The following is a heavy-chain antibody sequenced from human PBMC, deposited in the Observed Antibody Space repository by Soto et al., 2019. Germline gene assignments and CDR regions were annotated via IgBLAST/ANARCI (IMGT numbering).Heavy chain of an antibody. V-gene: IGHV3-23*01. CDR1: GFTFSSYA. CDR3: AKATKVLRFLEWLSQGWFDP. J-gene: IGHJ5*02. D-gene: IGHD3-3*01. CDR2: ISGSGGST. Sequence: LRLSCAASGFTFSSYAMSWVRQAPGKGLEWVSAISGSGGSTYYADSVKGRFTISRDNSKNTLYLQMNSLRAEDTAVYYCAKATKVLRFLEWLSQGWFDPWGQGTLVTVSS.